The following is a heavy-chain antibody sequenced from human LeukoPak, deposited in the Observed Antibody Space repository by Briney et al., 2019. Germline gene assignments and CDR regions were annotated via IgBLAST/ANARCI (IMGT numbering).Heavy chain of an antibody. Sequence: GASVKVSCKASGYTFTSYGISWVRQATGQGLEWMGWISAYNGNTNYADNLQGRVTTTTDTSTSTAYMELRSLRSDDTAVYYCARDGELYSGSKGLFDIWGQGTMVTVSS. V-gene: IGHV1-18*01. CDR3: ARDGELYSGSKGLFDI. CDR1: GYTFTSYG. CDR2: ISAYNGNT. J-gene: IGHJ3*02. D-gene: IGHD1-26*01.